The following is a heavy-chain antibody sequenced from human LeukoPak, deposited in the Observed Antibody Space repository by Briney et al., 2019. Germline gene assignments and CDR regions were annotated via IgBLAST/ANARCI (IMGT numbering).Heavy chain of an antibody. V-gene: IGHV3-30*02. J-gene: IGHJ4*02. CDR3: AKEGLSYYGSGALGDFDY. Sequence: PGGSLRLSCAASGFTFSSYGIHWVRQAPGKGLEWVAFIRYDGSDKYYADSVKGRFTISRDNSKNTLYLQMNSLRAEDTAVYYCAKEGLSYYGSGALGDFDYWGQGTLVTVSS. CDR2: IRYDGSDK. D-gene: IGHD3-10*01. CDR1: GFTFSSYG.